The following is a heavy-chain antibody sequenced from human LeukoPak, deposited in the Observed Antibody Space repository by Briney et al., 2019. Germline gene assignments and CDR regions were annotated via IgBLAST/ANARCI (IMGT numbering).Heavy chain of an antibody. V-gene: IGHV1-2*02. D-gene: IGHD2-2*01. CDR1: GYSFTDYY. J-gene: IGHJ5*02. CDR2: INPNSGGT. CDR3: ASPDVTVVPAALGYGLDP. Sequence: GASVKVSCKASGYSFTDYYMHWVRQAPGQGLEWMGWINPNSGGTKYAQKFQGRVTMTRDTSISTAYMELSRLTSDDTAVYYCASPDVTVVPAALGYGLDPWGQGTLVTVSS.